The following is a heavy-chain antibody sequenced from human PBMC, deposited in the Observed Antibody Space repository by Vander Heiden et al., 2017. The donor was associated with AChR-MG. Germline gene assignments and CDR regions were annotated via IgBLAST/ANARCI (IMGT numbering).Heavy chain of an antibody. CDR1: GFTFSSYA. J-gene: IGHJ3*02. D-gene: IGHD2-15*01. V-gene: IGHV3-23*01. CDR3: AKLGGVVGGAFDI. Sequence: EVQLLESGGGLVQPGGSLRLSCAASGFTFSSYAMSWVRQAPGKGLEWVSAISGSGGSTYYADAVKGRFTISRDNSKNTLYLQMNSLRAEDTAVYYCAKLGGVVGGAFDIWGQGTMVTVSS. CDR2: ISGSGGST.